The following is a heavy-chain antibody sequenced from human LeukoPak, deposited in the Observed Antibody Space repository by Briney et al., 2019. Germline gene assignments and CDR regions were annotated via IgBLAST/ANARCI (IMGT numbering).Heavy chain of an antibody. CDR1: GFTFSSYW. Sequence: KSGGSLRLSCAVSGFTFSSYWMSWVRQAPGKGLEWVSSISSSSSYIYYADSVKGRFTISRDNAKNSLYLQMNSLRAEDTAVYYCATLSSWYGYCVYWGQGTLVTVSS. V-gene: IGHV3-21*01. D-gene: IGHD6-13*01. J-gene: IGHJ4*02. CDR2: ISSSSSYI. CDR3: ATLSSWYGYCVY.